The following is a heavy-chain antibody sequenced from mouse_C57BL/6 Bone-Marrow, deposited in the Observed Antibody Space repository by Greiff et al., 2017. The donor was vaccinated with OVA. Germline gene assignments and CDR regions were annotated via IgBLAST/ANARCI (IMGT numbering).Heavy chain of an antibody. CDR2: FYPGSGSI. CDR1: GYTFTEYT. CDR3: ARHEDDYSNPSYAMDY. V-gene: IGHV1-62-2*01. D-gene: IGHD2-5*01. Sequence: VQLQQSGAELVKPGASVKLSCKASGYTFTEYTIHWVKQRSGQGLEWIGWFYPGSGSIKYNEKFKDKATLTADTSSRTVYMGLSRLTSEDSAVYFCARHEDDYSNPSYAMDYWGQGTSVTVSS. J-gene: IGHJ4*01.